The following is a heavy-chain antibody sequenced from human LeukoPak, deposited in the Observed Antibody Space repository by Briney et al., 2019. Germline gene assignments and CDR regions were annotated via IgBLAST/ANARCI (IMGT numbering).Heavy chain of an antibody. D-gene: IGHD5-12*01. Sequence: ASVKVSCKASGYTFTGYYMHWVRQAPGQGLEWMGWINPNSGGTNYAQKFQGRVIMTRNTSISTAYMELSSLRSEGTAVYYCARVGYSGYGNWFDPWGQGTLVTVSS. CDR3: ARVGYSGYGNWFDP. V-gene: IGHV1-2*02. CDR1: GYTFTGYY. J-gene: IGHJ5*02. CDR2: INPNSGGT.